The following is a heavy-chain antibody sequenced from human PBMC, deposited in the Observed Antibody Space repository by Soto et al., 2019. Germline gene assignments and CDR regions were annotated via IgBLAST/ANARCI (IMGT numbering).Heavy chain of an antibody. CDR2: INPSGGST. CDR3: ASDLYHIAARTRYAFAI. CDR1: GYTFTSYY. D-gene: IGHD6-6*01. J-gene: IGHJ3*02. Sequence: GASVKVSCKASGYTFTSYYMHWVRQAPGQGLEWMGIINPSGGSTSYAQKFQGRVTMTRDTSTSTVYMELSSLRSEDTAVYYCASDLYHIAARTRYAFAIWGQGTMVTV. V-gene: IGHV1-46*03.